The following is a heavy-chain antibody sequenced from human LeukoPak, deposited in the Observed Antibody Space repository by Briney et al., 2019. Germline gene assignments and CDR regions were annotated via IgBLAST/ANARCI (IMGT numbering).Heavy chain of an antibody. J-gene: IGHJ6*03. CDR3: ARCCLYDILTGGHYYMDV. V-gene: IGHV1-2*02. Sequence: ASVKVSCKASGYTFTSYAMNWVRQAPGQGLEWMGWINPNSGGTNYAQKFQGRVTMTRDTSISTAYMELSRLRSDDTAVYYCARCCLYDILTGGHYYMDVWGKGTTVTISS. CDR1: GYTFTSYA. D-gene: IGHD3-9*01. CDR2: INPNSGGT.